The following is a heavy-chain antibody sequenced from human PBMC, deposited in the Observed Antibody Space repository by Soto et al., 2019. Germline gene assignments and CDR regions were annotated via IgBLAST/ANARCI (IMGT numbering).Heavy chain of an antibody. J-gene: IGHJ4*02. D-gene: IGHD6-19*01. Sequence: QVQLVQSGAEVKKPGSSVKVSCKASGGTFSSYAISWVRQAPGQGLEWMGGIIPIFGTANYAQKFQGRVKITADESTRKAYMELSSLRSEDTAVYYCARERSQGIAVDWAFDYWGQGTLVTVSS. CDR3: ARERSQGIAVDWAFDY. CDR1: GGTFSSYA. V-gene: IGHV1-69*12. CDR2: IIPIFGTA.